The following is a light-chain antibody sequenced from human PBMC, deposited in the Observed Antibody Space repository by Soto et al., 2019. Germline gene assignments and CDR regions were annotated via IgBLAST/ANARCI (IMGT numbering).Light chain of an antibody. CDR3: SSYSSSTTPYV. J-gene: IGLJ1*01. Sequence: ALTQPASVSGSPGQSITISCTGTSSDVVDYNYVSWYQQHPGKAPKLMIYEVSNRPSGVSNRFSGSKSGNTASLTISGLQAEDEADYYCSSYSSSTTPYVFGTGTKVTVL. V-gene: IGLV2-14*01. CDR1: SSDVVDYNY. CDR2: EVS.